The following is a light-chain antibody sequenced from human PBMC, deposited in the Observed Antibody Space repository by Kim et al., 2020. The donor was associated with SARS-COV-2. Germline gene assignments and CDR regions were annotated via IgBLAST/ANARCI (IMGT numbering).Light chain of an antibody. J-gene: IGLJ3*02. CDR2: GKN. CDR1: SLRSYY. CDR3: NSRDSSGKV. V-gene: IGLV3-19*01. Sequence: VALGQTVRITCQGDSLRSYYASWYQQKPGQAPVLVIYGKNNRPSGIPDRFSGSSSGNTASLTITGAQAEDEADYYCNSRDSSGKVFGGGTKLTVL.